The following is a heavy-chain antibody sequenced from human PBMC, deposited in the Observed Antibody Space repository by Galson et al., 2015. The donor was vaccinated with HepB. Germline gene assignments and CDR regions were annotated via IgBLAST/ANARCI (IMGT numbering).Heavy chain of an antibody. D-gene: IGHD2-2*01. Sequence: SLRLSCAASGFTFSNAWMNWVRQAPGKGLEWVGRIKSKTDGGTTDYAAPVKGRFTISRDDSKNTLYLQMNSLKTEDTAVYYCTTGNKDIVVVRWEKADYYFDYWGQGTLVTVSS. CDR1: GFTFSNAW. V-gene: IGHV3-15*07. CDR3: TTGNKDIVVVRWEKADYYFDY. CDR2: IKSKTDGGTT. J-gene: IGHJ4*02.